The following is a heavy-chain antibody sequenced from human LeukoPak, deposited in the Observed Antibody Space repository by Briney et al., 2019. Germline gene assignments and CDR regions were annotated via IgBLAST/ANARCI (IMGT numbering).Heavy chain of an antibody. Sequence: GGSLRLSCAASGFTFSSYGMHWVRQAPGKGLEWVAFIRYDGSNKYYADSVKGRFTISRDNAKNSLYLQMNSLRAEDTAVYYCARITFGGVIVNLDYWGQGTLVTVSS. CDR3: ARITFGGVIVNLDY. V-gene: IGHV3-30*02. J-gene: IGHJ4*02. CDR1: GFTFSSYG. D-gene: IGHD3-16*02. CDR2: IRYDGSNK.